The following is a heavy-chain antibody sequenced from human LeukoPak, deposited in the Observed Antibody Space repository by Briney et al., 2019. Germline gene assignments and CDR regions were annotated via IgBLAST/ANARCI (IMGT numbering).Heavy chain of an antibody. J-gene: IGHJ4*02. CDR3: ATSYSSSSQIDY. D-gene: IGHD6-6*01. CDR1: GGSISSYY. CDR2: IYYSGST. V-gene: IGHV4-59*01. Sequence: PSETLSLTCTVSGGSISSYYWSWIRQPPGKGLEWIGYIYYSGSTNYNPSLKSRVTISVDTSRNQFSLKLSSVTAADTAVYYCATSYSSSSQIDYWGRGTLLTVSS.